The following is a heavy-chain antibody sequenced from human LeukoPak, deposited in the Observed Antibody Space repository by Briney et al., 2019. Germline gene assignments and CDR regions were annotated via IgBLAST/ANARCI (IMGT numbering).Heavy chain of an antibody. CDR1: GGTFSSYA. D-gene: IGHD5-24*01. V-gene: IGHV1-69*13. CDR2: IIPIFGTA. Sequence: SVKVSCKASGGTFSSYAISWVRQSPGQGLEWMGGIIPIFGTANYAQKFQGRVTITADESTSTAYMELSSLRSEDTAVYYCARGGRDGYNYWPFDYWGQGTLVTVSS. CDR3: ARGGRDGYNYWPFDY. J-gene: IGHJ4*02.